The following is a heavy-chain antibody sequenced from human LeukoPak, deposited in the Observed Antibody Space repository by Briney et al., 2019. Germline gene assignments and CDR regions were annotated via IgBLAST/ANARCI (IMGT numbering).Heavy chain of an antibody. CDR3: AELGITMIGGV. J-gene: IGHJ6*04. CDR2: ISWISGSI. Sequence: PGGSLRLSCAASGFTFDDYAMHWVRQAPGKGLEWVSGISWISGSIGYADSVKGRFTISRDNAKNSLYLQMNSLRAEDTAVYYCAELGITMIGGVWGKGTTVTISS. CDR1: GFTFDDYA. D-gene: IGHD3-10*02. V-gene: IGHV3-9*01.